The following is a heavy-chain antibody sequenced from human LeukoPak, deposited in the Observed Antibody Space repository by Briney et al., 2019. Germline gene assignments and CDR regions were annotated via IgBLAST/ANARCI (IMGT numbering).Heavy chain of an antibody. CDR3: ARHQLRGFLDDN. CDR2: IYYSGNT. J-gene: IGHJ4*02. D-gene: IGHD3-10*01. V-gene: IGHV4-59*08. Sequence: SETLSLTCTVSGGSISSHYWSWIRQPPGKGLEWIGCIYYSGNTNYNPSLESRVTISVDTSKIQFSLKLTSVTVADTAVYYCARHQLRGFLDDNWGQGTLVTVSS. CDR1: GGSISSHY.